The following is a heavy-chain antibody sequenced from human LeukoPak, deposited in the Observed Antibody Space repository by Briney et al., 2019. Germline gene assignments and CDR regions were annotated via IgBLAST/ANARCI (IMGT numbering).Heavy chain of an antibody. J-gene: IGHJ4*02. D-gene: IGHD2-2*01. CDR3: ARTPIGYCSSTSCYAHFDY. CDR2: IIPIFGTA. CDR1: GGTFSSYA. Sequence: ASVKVSCKASGGTFSSYAISWVRQAPGQGLEWMGGIIPIFGTANYAQKFQGRVTITADESTSTAYMELSSLRSEDTAVYYCARTPIGYCSSTSCYAHFDYWGQGTLVTVSS. V-gene: IGHV1-69*01.